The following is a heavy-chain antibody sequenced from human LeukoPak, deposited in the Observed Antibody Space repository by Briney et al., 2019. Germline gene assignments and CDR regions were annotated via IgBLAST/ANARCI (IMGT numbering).Heavy chain of an antibody. Sequence: ASVKVSCKASGYTFTSYGISWVRQAPGQGLEWMGWISAYNGNTNYAQKLQGRVTMTTDTSTSTAYMELRSLRSDDTAVYYCARDQDYDFWSGYYQSVYYYYYMDVWGKGTTVTVSS. CDR1: GYTFTSYG. CDR3: ARDQDYDFWSGYYQSVYYYYYMDV. D-gene: IGHD3-3*01. CDR2: ISAYNGNT. J-gene: IGHJ6*03. V-gene: IGHV1-18*01.